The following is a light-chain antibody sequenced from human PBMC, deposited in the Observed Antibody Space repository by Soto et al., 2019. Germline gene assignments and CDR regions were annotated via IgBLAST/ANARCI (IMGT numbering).Light chain of an antibody. V-gene: IGLV2-14*01. CDR1: SSDIGAYDY. CDR2: EVS. J-gene: IGLJ2*01. Sequence: QSALTQPASLSGSPGQSITISCTGTSSDIGAYDYVSWFQQHPGKAPKLMISEVSNRPSGVSNRFSGSKSGNTASLTISGLQAEDEADYYCSSHRSDITVVFGGGTKLTVL. CDR3: SSHRSDITVV.